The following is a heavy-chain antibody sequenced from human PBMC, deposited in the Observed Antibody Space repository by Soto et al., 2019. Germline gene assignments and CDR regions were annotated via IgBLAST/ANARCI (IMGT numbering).Heavy chain of an antibody. D-gene: IGHD6-13*01. CDR1: GGTFSSYA. CDR3: ARGIAAAGLYLDY. CDR2: IIPIFGTA. J-gene: IGHJ4*02. Sequence: GASVKVSCKASGGTFSSYAISWVRQAPGQGLEWMGGIIPIFGTANYAQKFQGRVTITADESTSTAYMELNSLRSEDTAVYYCARGIAAAGLYLDYWGQGTLVTVSS. V-gene: IGHV1-69*13.